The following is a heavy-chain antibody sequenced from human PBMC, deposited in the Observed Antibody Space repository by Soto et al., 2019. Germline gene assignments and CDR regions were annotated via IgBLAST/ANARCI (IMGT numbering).Heavy chain of an antibody. J-gene: IGHJ6*02. D-gene: IGHD3-22*01. CDR2: ASYDGDIK. Sequence: GGSLRLSCAASGFRFPNYGMHWVRRAPGKRLEWVAAASYDGDIKFYADSVKGRFTISRDNSQNTLFLQMNSLRVEDTAVYYCVKDSYIFYSNGRYSMGVWGQGTTVTVS. V-gene: IGHV3-30*18. CDR1: GFRFPNYG. CDR3: VKDSYIFYSNGRYSMGV.